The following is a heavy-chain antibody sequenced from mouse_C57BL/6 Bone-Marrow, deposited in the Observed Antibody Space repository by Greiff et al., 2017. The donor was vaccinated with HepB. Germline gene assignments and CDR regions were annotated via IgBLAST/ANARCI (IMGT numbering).Heavy chain of an antibody. CDR2: IYIGNGYT. D-gene: IGHD1-1*01. CDR3: ARGPHYYGSSYGYFDV. CDR1: GYTFTSYG. V-gene: IGHV1-58*01. J-gene: IGHJ1*03. Sequence: EVQLQQSGAELVRPGSSVKMSCKTSGYTFTSYGINWVKQRPGQGLEWIGYIYIGNGYTEYNEKFKGKATLTSDTSSSTAYMQLSSLTSEDSAIYFCARGPHYYGSSYGYFDVWGTGTTVTVSS.